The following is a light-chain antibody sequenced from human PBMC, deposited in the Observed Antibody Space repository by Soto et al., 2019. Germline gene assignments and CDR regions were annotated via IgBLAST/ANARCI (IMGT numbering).Light chain of an antibody. CDR2: GNT. V-gene: IGLV1-40*01. CDR1: SSNIGAGYH. J-gene: IGLJ7*01. CDR3: QTYAKNLGGGV. Sequence: QSVLTQPPSVSGAPGQTVTISCPGSSSNIGAGYHVQWYMQLPGKAPKLLIFGNTNRPSGVPDRFSGSRSGSAASLAISGLQAEDEADYYCQTYAKNLGGGVFGGGTQLTVL.